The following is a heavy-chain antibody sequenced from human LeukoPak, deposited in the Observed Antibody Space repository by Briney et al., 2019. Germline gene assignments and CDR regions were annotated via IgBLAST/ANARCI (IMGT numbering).Heavy chain of an antibody. D-gene: IGHD1-1*01. CDR2: MNPDSGNT. CDR1: GYTFTSYD. Sequence: GASVKVSCKASGYTFTSYDINWVRQATGQGLEWMGWMNPDSGNTGYAQKFQGRVTMTRNTSISTAYMELSSLRSEDTAVYYCAREGDWNDAFDIWGQGTMVTVSS. J-gene: IGHJ3*02. V-gene: IGHV1-8*01. CDR3: AREGDWNDAFDI.